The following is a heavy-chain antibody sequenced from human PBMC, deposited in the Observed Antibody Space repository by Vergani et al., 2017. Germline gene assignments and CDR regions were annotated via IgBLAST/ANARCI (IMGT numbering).Heavy chain of an antibody. V-gene: IGHV3-30-3*01. CDR1: GFTFSSYA. J-gene: IGHJ3*02. CDR2: ISYDGSNK. D-gene: IGHD4-23*01. Sequence: QVQLVESGGGVVQPGRSLRLSCAASGFTFSSYAMHWVRQAPGKELEWVAVISYDGSNKYYADSVKGRFTISRDNSKNTLYLQMNSLRAEDTAVYYCASLWYGGNSRAGFDIWGQGTMVTVSS. CDR3: ASLWYGGNSRAGFDI.